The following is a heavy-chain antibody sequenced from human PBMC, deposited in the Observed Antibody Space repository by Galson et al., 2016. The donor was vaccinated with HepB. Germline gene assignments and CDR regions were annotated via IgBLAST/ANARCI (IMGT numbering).Heavy chain of an antibody. CDR2: IGVYNGDT. CDR1: GYTFTSFG. D-gene: IGHD2-15*01. CDR3: ARDVLVLLRGVPGY. V-gene: IGHV1-18*04. J-gene: IGHJ4*02. Sequence: SVKVSCKASGYTFTSFGITWVRQAPGQGLEWMGWIGVYNGDTNYEQKLQGRLTLTTDTSTGTAYMELRSLTSDDTAIYYCARDVLVLLRGVPGYWGQGTLVTVSS.